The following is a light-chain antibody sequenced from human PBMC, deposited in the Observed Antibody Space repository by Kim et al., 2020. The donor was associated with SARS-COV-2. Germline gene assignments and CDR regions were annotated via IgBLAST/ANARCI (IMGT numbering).Light chain of an antibody. CDR3: NSRDSSGNHWV. Sequence: LGQTVRNTCQGDSLRSYYASWYQQKPGQAPVLVIYGKNNRPSGIPDRFSGSSSGNTASLTITGAQAEDEADYYCNSRDSSGNHWVFGGGTKLTVL. V-gene: IGLV3-19*01. CDR2: GKN. J-gene: IGLJ3*02. CDR1: SLRSYY.